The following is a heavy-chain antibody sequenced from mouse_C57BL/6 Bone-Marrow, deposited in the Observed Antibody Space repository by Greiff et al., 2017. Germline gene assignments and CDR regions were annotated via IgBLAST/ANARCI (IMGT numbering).Heavy chain of an antibody. V-gene: IGHV5-6*01. CDR3: ARHNWDWYFDV. CDR1: GFTFSSYG. D-gene: IGHD4-1*01. J-gene: IGHJ1*03. Sequence: EVNVVESGGDLVKPGGSLKLSCAASGFTFSSYGMSWVRQTPDKRLEWVATISSGGSYTYYPDSVKGRFTISRDNAKNTLYLQMSSLKSEDTAMYYCARHNWDWYFDVWGTGTTVTVSS. CDR2: ISSGGSYT.